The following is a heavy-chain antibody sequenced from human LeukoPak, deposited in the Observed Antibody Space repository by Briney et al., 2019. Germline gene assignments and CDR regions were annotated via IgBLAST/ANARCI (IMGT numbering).Heavy chain of an antibody. CDR3: VRGTPTPGMDY. J-gene: IGHJ4*02. CDR1: GYPFGAHF. CDR2: IDTTTGNP. D-gene: IGHD3-10*01. Sequence: EASVKVSCTASGYPFGAHFLNWVRQAPGQGLEWMGNIDTTTGNPRYAQDFTGRFVFSLDTSVSTAYLQITSLKADDTAAYYCVRGTPTPGMDYWGQGTQVTVSS. V-gene: IGHV7-4-1*02.